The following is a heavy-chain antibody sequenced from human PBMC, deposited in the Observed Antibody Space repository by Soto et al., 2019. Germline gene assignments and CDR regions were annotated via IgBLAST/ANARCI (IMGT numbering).Heavy chain of an antibody. J-gene: IGHJ3*02. CDR3: ARGGSSSWPYDASDI. CDR2: INPNSGGT. V-gene: IGHV1-2*04. CDR1: GYTFTGYY. Sequence: ASVKVSCKASGYTFTGYYMHWVRQAPGQGLEWMGWINPNSGGTNYAQKFQGWVTMTRDTSISTAYMELSRLRSDDTAVYYCARGGSSSWPYDASDIWGQGTMVTVSS. D-gene: IGHD6-13*01.